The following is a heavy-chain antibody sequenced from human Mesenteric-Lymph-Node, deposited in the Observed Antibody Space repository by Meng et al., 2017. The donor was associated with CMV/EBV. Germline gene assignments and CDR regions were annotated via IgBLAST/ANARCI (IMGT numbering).Heavy chain of an antibody. CDR2: ISYDGSNK. CDR1: GFTFSSYA. Sequence: GESLKISCAASGFTFSSYAMHWVRQAPGKGLEWVAVISYDGSNKYYADSVKGRFTISRDNSKNTLYLQMNSLRAEDTAVYYCARSHGDIYYYGMDVWGQGTTVTVSS. D-gene: IGHD4-17*01. CDR3: ARSHGDIYYYGMDV. J-gene: IGHJ6*02. V-gene: IGHV3-30*04.